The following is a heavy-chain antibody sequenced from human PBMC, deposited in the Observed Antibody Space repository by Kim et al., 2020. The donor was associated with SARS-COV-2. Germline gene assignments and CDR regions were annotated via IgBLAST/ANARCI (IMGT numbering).Heavy chain of an antibody. J-gene: IGHJ4*02. CDR2: INTNTGNP. D-gene: IGHD3-22*01. V-gene: IGHV7-4-1*02. Sequence: ASVKVSCKASGYTFTRYAMNWVRQAPGQGLEWMGWINTNTGNPTYAQGFTGRFVFSLDTSVRKAYLQISSLKAEDTAVYYCAREVYDNSGYYHNFDYWGQGTLVTVSS. CDR3: AREVYDNSGYYHNFDY. CDR1: GYTFTRYA.